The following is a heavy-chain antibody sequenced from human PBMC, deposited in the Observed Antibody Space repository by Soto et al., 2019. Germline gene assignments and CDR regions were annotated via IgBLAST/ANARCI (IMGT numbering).Heavy chain of an antibody. V-gene: IGHV3-15*01. J-gene: IGHJ6*02. CDR3: TTETGGYDSYGMDV. D-gene: IGHD5-12*01. Sequence: PGGSLRLSCAASGFTFSNAWMSWVRQAPGKGLEWVGRIKSKTDGGTTDYAAPVKGRFTISRDDSKNTLYLQMNSLKTEDTAVYYSTTETGGYDSYGMDVSGQGTKVTVYS. CDR2: IKSKTDGGTT. CDR1: GFTFSNAW.